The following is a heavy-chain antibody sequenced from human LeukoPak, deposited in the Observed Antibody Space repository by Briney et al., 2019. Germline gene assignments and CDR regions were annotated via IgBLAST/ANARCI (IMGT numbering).Heavy chain of an antibody. Sequence: ASVKVSCKVSGFTLTELSMHWVRQAPGKGLEWMGGFDPEDGETIYAQKFQGRVTMTEDTSTDTAYMELSSLRSEDTAVYYCARGGRWGSYRDYYFDYWGQGTLVTVSS. J-gene: IGHJ4*02. CDR1: GFTLTELS. CDR3: ARGGRWGSYRDYYFDY. V-gene: IGHV1-24*01. CDR2: FDPEDGET. D-gene: IGHD3-16*02.